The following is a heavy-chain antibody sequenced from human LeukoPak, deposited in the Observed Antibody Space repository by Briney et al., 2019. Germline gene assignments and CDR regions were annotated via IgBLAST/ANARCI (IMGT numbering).Heavy chain of an antibody. CDR2: IRYDGSNK. CDR1: GFTFSSYG. CDR3: AKDLRRGSSWPPDAFDI. D-gene: IGHD6-13*01. V-gene: IGHV3-30*02. Sequence: PGGSLRLSCAASGFTFSSYGMHWVRQAPGKGLEWVAFIRYDGSNKYYADSVKGRFTISRDNSKNTLYLQMNSLRAEDTAVYYCAKDLRRGSSWPPDAFDIWGQGTMVTVSS. J-gene: IGHJ3*02.